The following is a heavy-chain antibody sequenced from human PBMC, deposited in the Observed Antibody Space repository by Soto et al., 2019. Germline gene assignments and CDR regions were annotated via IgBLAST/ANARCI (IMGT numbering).Heavy chain of an antibody. V-gene: IGHV3-9*01. D-gene: IGHD6-6*01. J-gene: IGHJ4*02. CDR2: ISWNSGSI. CDR1: GFTFDDYT. CDR3: AKEGLHTTSSAYYFDN. Sequence: GGSLRLSCAASGFTFDDYTIHWVRQAPGKGLEWVSSISWNSGSIGYADSVKGRFTISRDNAKNSLYLQMSSLRAEDTALYYCAKEGLHTTSSAYYFDNWGQGTLVTVSS.